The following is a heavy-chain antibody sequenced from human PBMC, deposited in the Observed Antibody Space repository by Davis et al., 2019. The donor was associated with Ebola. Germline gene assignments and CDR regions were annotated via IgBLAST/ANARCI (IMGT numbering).Heavy chain of an antibody. CDR1: GFTVSTTF. V-gene: IGHV3-53*01. CDR3: ARVTTLKSGAGY. Sequence: GESLKISCAASGFTVSTTFMSWVRQAPGKGLQWVSTIESGGDTYYADSVKGRFTISRDNSENTLYLLMDSLRAEDTAIYYCARVTTLKSGAGYWGQGTLVTVSS. D-gene: IGHD4-11*01. CDR2: IESGGDT. J-gene: IGHJ4*02.